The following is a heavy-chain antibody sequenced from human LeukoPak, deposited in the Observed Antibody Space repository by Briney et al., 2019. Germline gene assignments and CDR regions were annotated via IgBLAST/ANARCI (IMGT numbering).Heavy chain of an antibody. CDR2: IYPGDSHT. D-gene: IGHD6-13*01. V-gene: IGHV5-51*01. J-gene: IGHJ4*02. CDR3: ARPYSSWHQEALGY. Sequence: GESLKIPCKTSGYSFTNYWIGWVRQMPGKGLEWMGFIYPGDSHTRYSPSFQGQVAISADKSISTAYLQWSSLKASDTAMYYCARPYSSWHQEALGYWGQGTLVTVSS. CDR1: GYSFTNYW.